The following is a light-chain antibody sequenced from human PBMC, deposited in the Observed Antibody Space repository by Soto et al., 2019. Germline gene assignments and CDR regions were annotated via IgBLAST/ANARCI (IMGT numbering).Light chain of an antibody. CDR2: DAS. V-gene: IGKV1-5*01. Sequence: IQMTQSPSTLSGSVGDRVTITCRASQTISSWLAWYQQKPGKAPKLLIYDASSLESGVPSRFSGSGSGTEFTLTISSLQPDDFATYYCQQYRTFGQGTQVDNK. CDR3: QQYRT. J-gene: IGKJ1*01. CDR1: QTISSW.